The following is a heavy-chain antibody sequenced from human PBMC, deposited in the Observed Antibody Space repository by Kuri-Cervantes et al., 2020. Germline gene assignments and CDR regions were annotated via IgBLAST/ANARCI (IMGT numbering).Heavy chain of an antibody. CDR1: GGSISSSSYY. J-gene: IGHJ4*02. D-gene: IGHD1-26*01. V-gene: IGHV4-61*02. CDR3: ARGYSGSFEGFIDY. CDR2: IYTSGST. Sequence: SETLSLTCTVSGGSISSSSYYWSWIRQPAGKGLEWIGRIYTSGSTNYNPSLKSRVTISVDTSKNQFSLKLSSVTAADTAVYYCARGYSGSFEGFIDYWGQGTLVTVSS.